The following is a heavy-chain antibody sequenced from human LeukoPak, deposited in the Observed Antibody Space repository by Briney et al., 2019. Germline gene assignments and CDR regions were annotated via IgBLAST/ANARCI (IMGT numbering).Heavy chain of an antibody. V-gene: IGHV1-2*02. D-gene: IGHD5-18*01. CDR2: INPNSGGT. Sequence: EASVKVSCKASGYTFTGYYMHWVRQAPGQGLEWMGWINPNSGGTNYAQKFQGRVTMTRDTSISTAYTELSRLRSDDTAVYYCARVQTVTAMDGRYYYYYMDVWGKGTTVTISS. CDR1: GYTFTGYY. J-gene: IGHJ6*03. CDR3: ARVQTVTAMDGRYYYYYMDV.